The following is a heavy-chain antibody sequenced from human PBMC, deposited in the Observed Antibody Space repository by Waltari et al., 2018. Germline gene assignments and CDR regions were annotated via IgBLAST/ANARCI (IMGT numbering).Heavy chain of an antibody. D-gene: IGHD2-15*01. CDR1: GGSISSGSYY. CDR3: ARDCVVVAASHYYYYYMDV. CDR2: IYTSGST. Sequence: QVQLQESGPGLVKPSQTLSLTCTVSGGSISSGSYYWSWIRQPAGKGLEWIGRIYTSGSTNYNPSLKSRVTISVDTSKNQFSLKLSSVTAADTAVYYCARDCVVVAASHYYYYYMDVWGKGTTVTVSS. J-gene: IGHJ6*03. V-gene: IGHV4-61*02.